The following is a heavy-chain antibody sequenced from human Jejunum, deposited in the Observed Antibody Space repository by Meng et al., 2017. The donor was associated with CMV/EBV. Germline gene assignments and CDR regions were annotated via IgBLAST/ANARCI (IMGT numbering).Heavy chain of an antibody. D-gene: IGHD2-2*03. V-gene: IGHV4-59*01. Sequence: LSLPCTVSGASISSYYWSWIRQPPGKGLEWIGYIYYSGSTNYNPSLKSRATISADMSKNQFSLKLRSVTAADTAVYYCAKVDGPWGQGTLVTVSS. CDR2: IYYSGST. CDR1: GASISSYY. CDR3: AKVDGP. J-gene: IGHJ5*02.